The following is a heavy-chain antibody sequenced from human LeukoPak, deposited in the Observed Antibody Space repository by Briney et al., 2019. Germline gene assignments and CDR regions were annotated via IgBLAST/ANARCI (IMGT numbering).Heavy chain of an antibody. V-gene: IGHV3-30-3*01. Sequence: GGSLRLSCAASGFTFSGYPIHWVRQAPGKGLEWVAVISYDGSNKYYADSVKGRFTISRDNSKNTLYLQMNSLRAEDTAVYYCARGMSGSYYYLDYWGQGTLVTVSS. CDR3: ARGMSGSYYYLDY. CDR2: ISYDGSNK. J-gene: IGHJ4*02. D-gene: IGHD1-26*01. CDR1: GFTFSGYP.